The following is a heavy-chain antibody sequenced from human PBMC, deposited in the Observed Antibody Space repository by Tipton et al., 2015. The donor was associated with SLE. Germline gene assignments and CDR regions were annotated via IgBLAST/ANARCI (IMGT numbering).Heavy chain of an antibody. CDR2: IYYSGST. CDR1: GGSISSGGYY. Sequence: LRLSCTVSGGSISSGGYYWSWIRQHPGKGLEWIGYIYYSGSTYYNPSLKSRVTISVDTSKNQFSLKLSSVTAADTAVYYCARSLPTQLVGDYWGQGTLVTVSS. V-gene: IGHV4-31*03. J-gene: IGHJ4*02. CDR3: ARSLPTQLVGDY. D-gene: IGHD6-13*01.